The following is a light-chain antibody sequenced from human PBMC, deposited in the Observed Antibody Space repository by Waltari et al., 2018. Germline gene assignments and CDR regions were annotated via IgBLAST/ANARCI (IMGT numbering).Light chain of an antibody. J-gene: IGKJ5*01. V-gene: IGKV4-1*01. CDR2: WAS. Sequence: DIVMTQSPDSLAVSLGERATIKCTSSQSVFYSSNNKNYLAWYQQKPGQPPNLLIYWASTRGSGVPDRFSGSGSGTDFTLTISSLQAEDVAVYYCQQYFSTPITFGQGTRLEIK. CDR3: QQYFSTPIT. CDR1: QSVFYSSNNKNY.